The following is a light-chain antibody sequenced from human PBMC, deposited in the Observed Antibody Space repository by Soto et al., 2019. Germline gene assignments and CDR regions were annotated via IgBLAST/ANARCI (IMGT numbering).Light chain of an antibody. CDR3: QQYDNWPRT. CDR1: QSVGRN. V-gene: IGKV3-15*01. CDR2: GAS. J-gene: IGKJ1*01. Sequence: ETVMTQSPGTLSVSPGERATLSCRASQSVGRNLAWYQQKPGQAPRLLIYGASTRATGIPARFSVRGSGTEFTLTMSSLQSEDFAVYYCQQYDNWPRTFGQGTKVDIK.